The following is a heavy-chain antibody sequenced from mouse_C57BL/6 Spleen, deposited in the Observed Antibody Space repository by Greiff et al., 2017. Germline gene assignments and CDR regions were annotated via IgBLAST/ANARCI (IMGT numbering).Heavy chain of an antibody. CDR1: GYTFTSYN. D-gene: IGHD2-3*01. CDR3: ARGGWLRGGYYAMDY. Sequence: QVQLQQSGAELVRPGASVKMSCKASGYTFTSYNMHWVKQTPRQGLEWIGAIYPGNGDTSYNQKFKAKATLTLDKSSSTAYMQLSSLTSEDSAVYFCARGGWLRGGYYAMDYWGQGTSVTVSS. CDR2: IYPGNGDT. J-gene: IGHJ4*01. V-gene: IGHV1-12*01.